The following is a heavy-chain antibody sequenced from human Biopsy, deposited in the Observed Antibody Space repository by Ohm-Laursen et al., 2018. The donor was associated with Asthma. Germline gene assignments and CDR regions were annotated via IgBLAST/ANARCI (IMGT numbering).Heavy chain of an antibody. CDR2: IIPVFGIT. V-gene: IGHV1-69*01. J-gene: IGHJ3*02. CDR1: GYTFNAFY. Sequence: GSSVKVSCKASGYTFNAFYIHWVRQAPGQGLEWMGGIIPVFGITNDAQKFQDRVTITADVSTSTVYMELSSLRSEDTAVYYCAKERGTMISSTDAFEMWGQGTKVTVSS. D-gene: IGHD3-22*01. CDR3: AKERGTMISSTDAFEM.